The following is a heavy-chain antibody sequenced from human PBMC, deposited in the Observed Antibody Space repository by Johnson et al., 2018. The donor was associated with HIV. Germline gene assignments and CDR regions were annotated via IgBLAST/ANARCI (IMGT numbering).Heavy chain of an antibody. D-gene: IGHD6-13*01. CDR3: AKDINAGGSRGKAAFDI. CDR2: IGTRSDT. Sequence: VQLVESGGGLVQPGASLRLSCAASGFAFSTYDMHWVRQTTGKGLEWVSSIGTRSDTFYPDSVEGRFTISRENAKNSLYLQINTLKVGDTALYYCAKDINAGGSRGKAAFDIWGQGTMVTVSS. V-gene: IGHV3-13*01. CDR1: GFAFSTYD. J-gene: IGHJ3*02.